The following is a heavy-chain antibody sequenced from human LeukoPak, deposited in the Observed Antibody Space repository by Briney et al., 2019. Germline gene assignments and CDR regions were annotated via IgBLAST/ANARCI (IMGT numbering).Heavy chain of an antibody. CDR1: GFTFSTYD. J-gene: IGHJ4*02. CDR3: ARVEGIVAAAGSYFDY. D-gene: IGHD6-13*01. V-gene: IGHV1-8*01. CDR2: TNPHNEKA. Sequence: ASMKVSCQASGFTFSTYDINWVRQATGQGLEWMGGTNPHNEKAGYSQKFQGRVTMSRDTSTSTAYMELNSLTSEDTAVYYCARVEGIVAAAGSYFDYWGQGTLVTVSS.